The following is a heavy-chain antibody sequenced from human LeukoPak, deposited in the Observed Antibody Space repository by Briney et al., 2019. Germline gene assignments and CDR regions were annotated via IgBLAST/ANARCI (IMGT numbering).Heavy chain of an antibody. CDR3: AKDHSSGAFDY. CDR2: ISYDGSNK. Sequence: GGSLRLSCAASGFTFSSYGMHWVRQAQGKGLEWVAVISYDGSNKYYADSVKGRFTISRDNSKNMLYLQMNSLRAEDTAVYYCAKDHSSGAFDYWGQGTLVTVSS. V-gene: IGHV3-30*18. CDR1: GFTFSSYG. J-gene: IGHJ4*02. D-gene: IGHD6-25*01.